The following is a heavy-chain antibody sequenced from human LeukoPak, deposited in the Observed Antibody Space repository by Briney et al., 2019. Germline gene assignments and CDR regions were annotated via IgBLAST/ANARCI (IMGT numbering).Heavy chain of an antibody. V-gene: IGHV1-18*01. D-gene: IGHD1-26*01. Sequence: ASVKVSCKASGYTFTSYGISWVRQAPGQGLEWMGWISAYNGNTNYAQKLQGRVTMTTDTCTSTAYMELRSLRSEDTAVYYCATEPGARYYYYYGMDVWGQGTTVTVSS. J-gene: IGHJ6*02. CDR3: ATEPGARYYYYYGMDV. CDR1: GYTFTSYG. CDR2: ISAYNGNT.